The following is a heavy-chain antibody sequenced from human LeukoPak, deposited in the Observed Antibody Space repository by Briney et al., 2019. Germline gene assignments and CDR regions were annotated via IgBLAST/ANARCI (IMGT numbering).Heavy chain of an antibody. CDR2: IYPGDSDT. D-gene: IGHD1-26*01. V-gene: IGHV5-51*01. CDR3: ARSVGATTKLDY. J-gene: IGHJ4*02. Sequence: GESLQISCKGSGYRFSSNWIGWVRQMPGKGLEWMGIIYPGDSDTRYSPSFQGQVTISADKSISAAYLQWSSLKASDTAMYYCARSVGATTKLDYWGQGTLVTVSS. CDR1: GYRFSSNW.